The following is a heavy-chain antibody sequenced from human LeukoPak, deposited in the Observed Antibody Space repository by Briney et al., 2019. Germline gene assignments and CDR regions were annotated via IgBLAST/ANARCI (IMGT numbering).Heavy chain of an antibody. CDR3: ARAPSFGYSYGQD. V-gene: IGHV3-53*01. CDR2: IYSGGST. J-gene: IGHJ4*02. CDR1: GFTVSSNY. Sequence: GGSLRLSCAASGFTVSSNYMSWVRQAPGKGLEWVSVIYSGGSTYYADSVKGRFTISRDNSKNTLYLQMNSLRAEDTAVYYCARAPSFGYSYGQDWGQGTLVTVSS. D-gene: IGHD5-18*01.